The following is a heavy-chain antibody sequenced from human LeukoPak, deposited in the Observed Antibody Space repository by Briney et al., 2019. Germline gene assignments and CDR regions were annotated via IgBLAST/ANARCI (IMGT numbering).Heavy chain of an antibody. CDR3: AKDMKYHLRFFDF. V-gene: IGHV3-9*01. J-gene: IGHJ4*02. CDR1: GFTFDDYA. CDR2: ISWSSGSI. D-gene: IGHD2-2*01. Sequence: GGSLRLSCAASGFTFDDYAMHWVRQAPGKGLEWVSGISWSSGSIDYADSVKGRFTISRDNAKNSLYLQMNSLRAEDTALYYCAKDMKYHLRFFDFWGQGTLVTVSS.